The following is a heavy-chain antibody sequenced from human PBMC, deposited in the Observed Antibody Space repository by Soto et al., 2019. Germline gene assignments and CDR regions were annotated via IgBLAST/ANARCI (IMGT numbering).Heavy chain of an antibody. J-gene: IGHJ4*02. D-gene: IGHD2-15*01. CDR2: ISSTGSGT. V-gene: IGHV3-48*03. Sequence: GGSLRLSCAASGFTFSSYEMLWVRQAPGKGLEWISYISSTGSGTHYADSVKGRFTMSRDNTKNSVSLQMSSLRAEDTAVYYCVRDLHEPLATDALRVANWGQGTQVTVSS. CDR3: VRDLHEPLATDALRVAN. CDR1: GFTFSSYE.